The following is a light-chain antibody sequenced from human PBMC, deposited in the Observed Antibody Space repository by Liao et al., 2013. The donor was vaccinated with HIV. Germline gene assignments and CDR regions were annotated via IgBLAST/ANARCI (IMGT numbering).Light chain of an antibody. V-gene: IGLV3-1*01. J-gene: IGLJ3*02. CDR1: KLGDKY. CDR3: QVWDSSSDHRV. CDR2: EDK. Sequence: SYELTQPPSVSESPGQTAIITCSGEKLGDKYVRWYQQKPGQSPVLVIYEDKKRPSGIPERFSGSNSGNTATLTISRVEAGDEADYYCQVWDSSSDHRVFGGGTKLTVL.